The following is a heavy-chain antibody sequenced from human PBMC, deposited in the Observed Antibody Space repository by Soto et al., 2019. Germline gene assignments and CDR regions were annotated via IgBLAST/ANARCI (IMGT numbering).Heavy chain of an antibody. J-gene: IGHJ6*03. CDR1: GYSFTSYW. Sequence: PGESLKISCKGSGYSFTSYWIGWVRQMPGKGLEWMGIIYPGNSDTRKSPSFKGQVTISADKSISTAYLQWSSLKASDTSMFYCARAQNLYYYYYMDVWGKGTTVTVSS. CDR2: IYPGNSDT. CDR3: ARAQNLYYYYYMDV. V-gene: IGHV5-51*01.